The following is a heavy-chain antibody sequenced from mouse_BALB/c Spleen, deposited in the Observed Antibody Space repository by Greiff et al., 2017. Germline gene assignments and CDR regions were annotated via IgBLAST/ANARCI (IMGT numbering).Heavy chain of an antibody. CDR3: ARLTGNAMDY. Sequence: VQLQQSGPGLVQPSQSLSITCTVSGFSLTSYGVHWVRQSPGKGLEWLGVIWSGGSTDYNAAFISRLSISKDNSKSQVFFKMNSLQANDTAIYYCARLTGNAMDYWGQGTSVTVSS. V-gene: IGHV2-2*02. CDR2: IWSGGST. CDR1: GFSLTSYG. J-gene: IGHJ4*01. D-gene: IGHD4-1*01.